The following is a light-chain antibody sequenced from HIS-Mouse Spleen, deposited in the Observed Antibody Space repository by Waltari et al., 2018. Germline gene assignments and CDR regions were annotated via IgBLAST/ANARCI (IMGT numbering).Light chain of an antibody. CDR3: CSYAGSYTWV. Sequence: QSALPQPRSVSGSPGQSVTIPCTGTSSDVRGYNYVSWYQQHPGKAPKLMIYDVSKRPSGVPDRFSGSKSGNTASLTISGLQAEDEADYYCCSYAGSYTWVFGGGTKLTVL. V-gene: IGLV2-11*01. CDR1: SSDVRGYNY. J-gene: IGLJ3*02. CDR2: DVS.